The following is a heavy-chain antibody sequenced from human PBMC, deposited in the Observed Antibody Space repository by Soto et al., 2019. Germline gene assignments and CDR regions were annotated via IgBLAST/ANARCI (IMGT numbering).Heavy chain of an antibody. J-gene: IGHJ5*02. CDR3: ASVRMGVAAGYFGWFDP. D-gene: IGHD3-10*01. V-gene: IGHV4-59*01. CDR1: GGSISNYD. CDR2: IYYSGST. Sequence: SETLSLTCIVSGGSISNYDWSWIRQPPGKGLEWIGYIYYSGSTNYNPSLKSRVTISVDTSKNQFSLKLSSVTTADTAVYYCASVRMGVAAGYFGWFDPWGQGTLVTVSS.